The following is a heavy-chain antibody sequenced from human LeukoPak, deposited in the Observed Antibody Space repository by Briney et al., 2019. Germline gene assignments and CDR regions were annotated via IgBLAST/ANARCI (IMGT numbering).Heavy chain of an antibody. CDR2: INHSGST. Sequence: SETLSLTCAVYGGSFSGYYWSWIRQPPGKGLEWIGEINHSGSTNYNPSLKSRLTISVDTSKNQFSLKLSSVTAADTAVYYCASHYCSSTSCYFSGWGQGTLVTVSS. CDR3: ASHYCSSTSCYFSG. J-gene: IGHJ4*02. D-gene: IGHD2-2*01. V-gene: IGHV4-34*01. CDR1: GGSFSGYY.